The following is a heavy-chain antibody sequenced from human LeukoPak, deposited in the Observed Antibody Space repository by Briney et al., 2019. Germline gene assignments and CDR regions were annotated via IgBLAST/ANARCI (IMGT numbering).Heavy chain of an antibody. CDR3: GRESGDVVVTAVDY. Sequence: PGGSLRLSCAASGFTFSSYAMHWVRQAPGKGLEWVAVISYDGSNKYYADSVRGRFTISRDNSKNTLYLQMNSLRAEDTAVYYCGRESGDVVVTAVDYWGQGTLVTVSS. D-gene: IGHD2-21*02. V-gene: IGHV3-30-3*01. CDR1: GFTFSSYA. CDR2: ISYDGSNK. J-gene: IGHJ4*02.